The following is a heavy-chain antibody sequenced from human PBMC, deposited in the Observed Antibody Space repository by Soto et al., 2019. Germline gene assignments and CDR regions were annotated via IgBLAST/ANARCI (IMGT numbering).Heavy chain of an antibody. CDR3: AKGGRQWLVTSDFNY. Sequence: GGSLRLSCAASGFSFSHYSMIWVRQAPGKGLEWLSYISSESGTIYYAESVKGRFTVSRDNAKNSLSLQMNILRDEDAATYYCAKGGRQWLVTSDFNYWGQGALVTVSS. J-gene: IGHJ4*02. CDR1: GFSFSHYS. V-gene: IGHV3-48*02. CDR2: ISSESGTI. D-gene: IGHD6-19*01.